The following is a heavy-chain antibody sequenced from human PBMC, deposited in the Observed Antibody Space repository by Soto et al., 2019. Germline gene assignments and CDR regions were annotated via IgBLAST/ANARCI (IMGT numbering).Heavy chain of an antibody. D-gene: IGHD5-18*01. V-gene: IGHV3-23*01. CDR1: GFTFSSYA. CDR3: APHRGYSYGYNYYGMDV. CDR2: ISGSGGST. Sequence: GGSLRLSCAASGFTFSSYAMSWVRQAPGKGLEWVSAISGSGGSTYYADSVKGRFTISRDNSKNTLYLQMNSLRAEDTAVYYCAPHRGYSYGYNYYGMDVWGQGTTVTVS. J-gene: IGHJ6*02.